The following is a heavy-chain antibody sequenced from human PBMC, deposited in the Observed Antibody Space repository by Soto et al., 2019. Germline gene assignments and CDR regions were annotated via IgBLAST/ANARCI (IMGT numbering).Heavy chain of an antibody. D-gene: IGHD5-12*01. J-gene: IGHJ5*02. CDR1: GGTFSSYA. V-gene: IGHV1-69*05. CDR3: ARADGYNYLGLNWFDP. CDR2: IIPIFGTA. Sequence: QVQLVQSGAEVKKPGSSVKVSCKASGGTFSSYAISWVRQAPGQGLEWMGGIIPIFGTANYAQKFQGRVTITXXDXTIXAYMELSSLRSEDTAVYYCARADGYNYLGLNWFDPWGQGTLVTVSS.